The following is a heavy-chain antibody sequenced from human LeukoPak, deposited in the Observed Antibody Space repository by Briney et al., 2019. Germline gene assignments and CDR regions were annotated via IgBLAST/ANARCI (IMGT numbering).Heavy chain of an antibody. J-gene: IGHJ6*03. CDR1: GYTFTSFG. V-gene: IGHV1-69*06. CDR3: ARVAYYYDSSGRFYYYYYMDV. Sequence: AASVKVSCKASGYTFTSFGINWVRQAPGQGIEWMGGIIPIFGTANYAQQFQRRVTITADKSTSTAYMELSSLRSEDTAVYYCARVAYYYDSSGRFYYYYYMDVWGKGTTVTISS. D-gene: IGHD3-22*01. CDR2: IIPIFGTA.